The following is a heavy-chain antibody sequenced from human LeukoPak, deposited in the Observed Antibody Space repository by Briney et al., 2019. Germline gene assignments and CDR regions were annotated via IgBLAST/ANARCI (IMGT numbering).Heavy chain of an antibody. CDR1: GNSISSGDNY. Sequence: PSETLSLTCTVSGNSISSGDNYWSWIRQPAGKRLEFIGRIYTTGSTDYNPSLESRVTVSADTSKNQVSLRLSSVTAAYTAVYYCARVTYGSGTYGAFDYWGQGTLVTVSS. CDR3: ARVTYGSGTYGAFDY. V-gene: IGHV4-61*02. J-gene: IGHJ4*02. CDR2: IYTTGST. D-gene: IGHD3-10*01.